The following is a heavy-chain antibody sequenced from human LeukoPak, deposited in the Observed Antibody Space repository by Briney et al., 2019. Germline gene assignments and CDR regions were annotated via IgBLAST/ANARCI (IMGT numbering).Heavy chain of an antibody. CDR2: ISGSGGST. CDR3: AKAGRLGYCSSTSCHAVFDY. Sequence: GGSLRLSCAASGFTFSSYAMSWVRQAPGKGLEWVSAISGSGGSTYYADSVKGRFTISRDNSKNTLYLQMNSLRAEDTAVYYCAKAGRLGYCSSTSCHAVFDYWGQGTLVTVSS. CDR1: GFTFSSYA. J-gene: IGHJ4*02. V-gene: IGHV3-23*01. D-gene: IGHD2-2*01.